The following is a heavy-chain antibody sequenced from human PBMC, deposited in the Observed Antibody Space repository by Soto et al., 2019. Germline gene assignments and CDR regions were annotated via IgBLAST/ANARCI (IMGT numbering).Heavy chain of an antibody. J-gene: IGHJ5*02. CDR2: ISGSGGST. V-gene: IGHV3-23*01. CDR1: GFTFSSYA. CDR3: AKDPSYYDFWSGYHPHARYNWFDP. D-gene: IGHD3-3*01. Sequence: GGSLRLSCAASGFTFSSYAMSWVRQAPGKGLEWVSAISGSGGSTYYADSVKGRFTISRDNSKNTLYLQMNSLRAEDTAVYYCAKDPSYYDFWSGYHPHARYNWFDPWGQGTLVTVSS.